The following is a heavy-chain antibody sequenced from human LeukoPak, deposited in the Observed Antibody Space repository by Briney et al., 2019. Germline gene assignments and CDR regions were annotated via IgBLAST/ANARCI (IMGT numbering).Heavy chain of an antibody. Sequence: PSETLSLTCTVSGGSVSSGSYYWSWIRQPPGKGLEWIGYIYYSGSTNYNPSLKSRVTIPVDTSKNQFSLKLSSVTAADTAVYYCARAGARGKYDILTGYYLDYWGQGTLVTVSS. J-gene: IGHJ4*02. CDR2: IYYSGST. D-gene: IGHD3-9*01. CDR3: ARAGARGKYDILTGYYLDY. CDR1: GGSVSSGSYY. V-gene: IGHV4-61*01.